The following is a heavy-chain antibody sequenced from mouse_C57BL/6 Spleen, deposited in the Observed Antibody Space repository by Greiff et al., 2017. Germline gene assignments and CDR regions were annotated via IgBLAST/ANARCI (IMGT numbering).Heavy chain of an antibody. D-gene: IGHD1-1*01. V-gene: IGHV1-69*01. CDR3: ARSPPITTVVATDAIDY. CDR2: IDPSDSYT. CDR1: GYTFTSYW. J-gene: IGHJ4*01. Sequence: VQLQQPGAELVRPGASVKLSCKASGYTFTSYWMHWVKQRPGQGLEWIGEIDPSDSYTNYNEKFKGKSTLTVDKSSSTAYMQLSSLTSEDSAVYYCARSPPITTVVATDAIDYWGQGTSVTVSS.